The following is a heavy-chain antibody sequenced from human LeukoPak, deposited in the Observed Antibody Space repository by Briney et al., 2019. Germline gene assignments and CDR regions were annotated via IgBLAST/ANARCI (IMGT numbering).Heavy chain of an antibody. D-gene: IGHD3-22*01. CDR1: GGSFSGYY. J-gene: IGHJ4*02. CDR3: ASREYYYDSSGEFIFDY. Sequence: SETLSLTCAVYGGSFSGYYWSWIRQPPGKGLEWIGETNHSGSTNYNPSLKSRVTISVDTSKNQFSLKLSSVTAADTAVYYCASREYYYDSSGEFIFDYWGQGTLVTVSS. V-gene: IGHV4-34*01. CDR2: TNHSGST.